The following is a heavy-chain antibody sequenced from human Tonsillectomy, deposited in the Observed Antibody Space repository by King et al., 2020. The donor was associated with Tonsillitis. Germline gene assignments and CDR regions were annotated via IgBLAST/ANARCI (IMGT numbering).Heavy chain of an antibody. D-gene: IGHD4-17*01. V-gene: IGHV3-48*03. CDR2: ISSSYITI. CDR3: ARVQWYGVDY. J-gene: IGHJ4*02. CDR1: GFTFSSYE. Sequence: VQLVESGGGLVQPGGSLRLSCAASGFTFSSYEMNCVRQAPGKGLEWVSYISSSYITIYYADSVKGRVTISRDNAKNSLYLQMNSLRAEDTAVYYCARVQWYGVDYWGQGTLVTVSS.